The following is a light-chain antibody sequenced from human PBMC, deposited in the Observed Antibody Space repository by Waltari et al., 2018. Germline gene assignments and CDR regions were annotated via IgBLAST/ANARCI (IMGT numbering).Light chain of an antibody. CDR1: QSLLHTDGFIY. CDR2: GGS. J-gene: IGKJ4*01. Sequence: DVVMTQTPLSLSVTPGEPASISCRSSQSLLHTDGFIYLDWYLQKPGQSPQLLIYGGSNRASVVPDRFTGSGSGTDFTLKISKVEAEDVGVYYCMQHKALPLTFGGGTKVEIK. CDR3: MQHKALPLT. V-gene: IGKV2-40*01.